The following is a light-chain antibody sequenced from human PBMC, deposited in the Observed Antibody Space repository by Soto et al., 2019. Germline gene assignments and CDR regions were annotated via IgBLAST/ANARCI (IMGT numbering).Light chain of an antibody. J-gene: IGKJ1*01. CDR1: HTISSW. V-gene: IGKV1-5*03. CDR3: QHYNSYSEA. CDR2: EAS. Sequence: DIQMTQSPSTLSASVGDRVTITCRASHTISSWLAWYQQKPGKAPKLLIYEASTLKSGVPSRFSGSGSGTEFTLTISSLQPDDFATYYCQHYNSYSEAFGQGTKVDIK.